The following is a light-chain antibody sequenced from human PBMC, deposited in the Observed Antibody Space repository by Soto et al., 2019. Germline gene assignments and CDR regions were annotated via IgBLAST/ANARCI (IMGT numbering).Light chain of an antibody. V-gene: IGKV1-5*01. CDR3: QQYTTYWT. CDR1: QRISRY. Sequence: DIQMTQSPSSLSASVGDRVTITCRASQRISRYLAWYQQKPGEAPKLLIYDASSLESGVPSRFSGSGSGTEFTLTISSLQSDDFATYYCQQYTTYWTFGQGTKVDIK. J-gene: IGKJ1*01. CDR2: DAS.